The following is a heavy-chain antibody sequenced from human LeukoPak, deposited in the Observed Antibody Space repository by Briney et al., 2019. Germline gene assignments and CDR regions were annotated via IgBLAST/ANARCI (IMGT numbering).Heavy chain of an antibody. J-gene: IGHJ3*02. Sequence: ASVKVSCKASGYTFTSYAMHWVRQAPGQRLEWMGWINAGNGNTKYSQKFQGRVTITRDTSASTAHMELSSLRSEDTAVYYCARDALGYYYDSSGYYPDAFDIWGQGTMVTVSS. V-gene: IGHV1-3*01. CDR3: ARDALGYYYDSSGYYPDAFDI. D-gene: IGHD3-22*01. CDR1: GYTFTSYA. CDR2: INAGNGNT.